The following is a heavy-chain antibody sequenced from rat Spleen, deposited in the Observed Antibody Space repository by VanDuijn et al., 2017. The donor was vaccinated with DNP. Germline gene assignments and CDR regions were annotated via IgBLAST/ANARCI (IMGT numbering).Heavy chain of an antibody. Sequence: EVQLVESGGGLVQPGRSMKLSCVASGFTFSHYYMAWVRQAPRKGLEWVASISNGGGNTYYRDSVKGRFTISRDNAKSTLYLQMDSLRSEETATYYCASWAPIAPLSTSNYWGQGVMVTVSS. V-gene: IGHV5S11*01. CDR1: GFTFSHYY. CDR3: ASWAPIAPLSTSNY. CDR2: ISNGGGNT. D-gene: IGHD1-2*01. J-gene: IGHJ2*01.